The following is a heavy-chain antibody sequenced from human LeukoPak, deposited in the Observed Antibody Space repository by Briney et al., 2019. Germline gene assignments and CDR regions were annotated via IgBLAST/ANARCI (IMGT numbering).Heavy chain of an antibody. J-gene: IGHJ4*02. Sequence: GGSLRRSCAASGFTFTSYWMNWVRQAPGKGLEWVANIKPDGDTYYVDSAKGRFTISRDNAKNSLYLQMNSLRAEDTAVYYCAREDGTFDYWGQGALVTVSS. CDR1: GFTFTSYW. V-gene: IGHV3-7*01. CDR2: IKPDGDT. D-gene: IGHD1-1*01. CDR3: AREDGTFDY.